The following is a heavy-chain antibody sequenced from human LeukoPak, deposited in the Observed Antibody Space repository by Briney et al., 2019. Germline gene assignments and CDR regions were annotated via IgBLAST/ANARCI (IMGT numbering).Heavy chain of an antibody. Sequence: GGSLRLSCAASGFTFSSYAMHWVRQAPGKGLEWVAVISYDGSNKYYADSVKGRFTISRDNSKNTLYLQMNSLRAEDTAVYYCAKALSTYYYDSSGYSFDYWGQGTLVTVSS. J-gene: IGHJ4*02. CDR2: ISYDGSNK. CDR1: GFTFSSYA. CDR3: AKALSTYYYDSSGYSFDY. D-gene: IGHD3-22*01. V-gene: IGHV3-30*04.